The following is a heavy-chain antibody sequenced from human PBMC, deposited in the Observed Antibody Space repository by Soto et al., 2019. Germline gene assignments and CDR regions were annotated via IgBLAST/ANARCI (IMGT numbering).Heavy chain of an antibody. V-gene: IGHV4-4*02. Sequence: PSETLSLTCAVSGGSISSSNWWSWVRQPPGKGLEWIGEIYHSGSTNYNPSLKSRVTISVDKSKNQFSLKLSSVTAADTAVYYCAREHKLYSTGYGMDVWGQGTTLTVSS. CDR3: AREHKLYSTGYGMDV. D-gene: IGHD6-13*01. J-gene: IGHJ6*02. CDR2: IYHSGST. CDR1: GGSISSSNW.